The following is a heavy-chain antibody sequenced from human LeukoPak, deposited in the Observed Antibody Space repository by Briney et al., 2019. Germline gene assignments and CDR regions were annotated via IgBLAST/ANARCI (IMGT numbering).Heavy chain of an antibody. V-gene: IGHV3-30*02. CDR1: GFSFRSPG. J-gene: IGHJ4*02. CDR2: IRYDGNVI. CDR3: ASSGSYYKMFDY. D-gene: IGHD3-10*01. Sequence: GGSLRLSCAASGFSFRSPGMHWVRQAPGKGLEWVAFIRYDGNVIHYADSVKGRFTISRDNSKNTLYLQMNSLRAEDTAVYYCASSGSYYKMFDYWGQGTLVTVSS.